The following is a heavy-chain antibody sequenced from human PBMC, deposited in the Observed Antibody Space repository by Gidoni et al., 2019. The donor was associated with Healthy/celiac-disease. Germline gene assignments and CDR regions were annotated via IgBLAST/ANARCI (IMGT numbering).Heavy chain of an antibody. D-gene: IGHD3-22*01. Sequence: VQLLESGGVLVQPGESLRLSGSASGFTCSSYAMSWVRQAPGKGRVWVSVISGSRGSTYYADSVKGRFTISRDNSKNTLYLQMNSLSSEDTAVYYCAKEGGLRITMIVFWGQGTLVTVSS. CDR1: GFTCSSYA. V-gene: IGHV3-23*01. CDR2: ISGSRGST. CDR3: AKEGGLRITMIVF. J-gene: IGHJ4*02.